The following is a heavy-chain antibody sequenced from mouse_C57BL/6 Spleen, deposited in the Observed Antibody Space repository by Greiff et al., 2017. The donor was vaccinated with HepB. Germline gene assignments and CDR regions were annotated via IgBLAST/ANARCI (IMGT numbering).Heavy chain of an antibody. CDR3: ARLSGDGYSNYYAMDY. V-gene: IGHV1-50*01. CDR2: IDPSDSYT. Sequence: QVQLQQPGAELAKPGASVKLSCKASGYTFTSYWMQWVKQRPGQGLEWIGEIDPSDSYTNYNQKFKGKATLTVDTSSSTAYMQLSSLTSEDSAVYYCARLSGDGYSNYYAMDYWGQGTSVTVSS. D-gene: IGHD2-3*01. J-gene: IGHJ4*01. CDR1: GYTFTSYW.